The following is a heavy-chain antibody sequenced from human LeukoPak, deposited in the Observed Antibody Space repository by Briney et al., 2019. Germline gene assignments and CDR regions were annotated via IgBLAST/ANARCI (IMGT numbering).Heavy chain of an antibody. Sequence: SQTLSLTCAISGDSVSSNRAAWIWIRQSPSRGLEWLGRTYYRSKWYNDYAVSVRSRITITPDTSKSQFALQLNSVTPEDTAVYYCAREGEVGTTWSWFDPWGQGTLVTVSS. D-gene: IGHD1-26*01. CDR1: GDSVSSNRAA. V-gene: IGHV6-1*01. J-gene: IGHJ5*02. CDR2: TYYRSKWYN. CDR3: AREGEVGTTWSWFDP.